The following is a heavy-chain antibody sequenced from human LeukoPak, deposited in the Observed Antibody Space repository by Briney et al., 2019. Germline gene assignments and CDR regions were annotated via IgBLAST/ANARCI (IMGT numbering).Heavy chain of an antibody. V-gene: IGHV3-33*01. CDR2: IWYDGSNK. J-gene: IGHJ6*03. CDR1: GFTFSTYG. D-gene: IGHD6-19*01. CDR3: ARDGVAVPGSTLYYMDV. Sequence: GGSLRLSCAASGFTFSTYGMHWVRQAPGKGLEGVAVIWYDGSNKYYSDSVRGRFTVSRDNSKNTLYLQMNSLRAEDMAVYYCARDGVAVPGSTLYYMDVWGKGTTVTVSS.